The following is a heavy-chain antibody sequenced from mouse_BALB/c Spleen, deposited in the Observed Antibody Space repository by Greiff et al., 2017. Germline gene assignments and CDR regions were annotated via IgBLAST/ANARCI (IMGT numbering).Heavy chain of an antibody. CDR3: AAHTRITTYWYFEV. J-gene: IGHJ1*01. CDR1: GYSITSGYY. CDR2: ISYDGSN. V-gene: IGHV3-6*02. Sequence: EVKLEESGPGLVKPSQSLSLTCSVTGYSITSGYYWNWIRQLPGNKLGWMGDISYDGSNNYNRTLKNRNSITRDTSKNQFFLKLNSVTTEDTATYYCAAHTRITTYWYFEVGGAGTTVTVSS. D-gene: IGHD2-4*01.